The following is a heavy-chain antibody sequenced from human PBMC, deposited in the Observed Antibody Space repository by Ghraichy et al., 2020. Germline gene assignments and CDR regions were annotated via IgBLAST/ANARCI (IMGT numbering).Heavy chain of an antibody. CDR1: GGSIRHRNYY. CDR3: VRSLWNYQCGPTCSDS. D-gene: IGHD1-7*01. V-gene: IGHV4-39*01. Sequence: SETLSLTCSVSGGSIRHRNYYWGWIRQPPGKGLEWIGSIYYAGSTYYNPTLKSRVSVDVDTSNSRFSLELRSVTASDTAIYYCVRSLWNYQCGPTCSDSWGRGTLVTVSS. CDR2: IYYAGST. J-gene: IGHJ5*01.